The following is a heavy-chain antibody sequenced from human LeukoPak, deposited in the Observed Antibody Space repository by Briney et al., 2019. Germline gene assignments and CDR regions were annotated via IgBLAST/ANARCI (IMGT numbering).Heavy chain of an antibody. CDR1: GFTLTGYY. V-gene: IGHV1-2*02. Sequence: ASVKVSCKASGFTLTGYYMHWVRQAPGQGLEWMGWIHPNSGGTNYAQKFQGRVTMTRDTSITTAYMELSRLRSDDTAVYYCARFSSGWYEGDYWGQGTLVTVSS. D-gene: IGHD6-19*01. CDR2: IHPNSGGT. CDR3: ARFSSGWYEGDY. J-gene: IGHJ4*02.